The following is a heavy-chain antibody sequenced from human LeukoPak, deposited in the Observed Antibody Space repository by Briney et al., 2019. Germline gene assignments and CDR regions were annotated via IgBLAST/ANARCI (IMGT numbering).Heavy chain of an antibody. CDR1: GYPFTRYG. V-gene: IGHV1-18*01. D-gene: IGHD2-2*01. CDR2: INPDNGNT. Sequence: GASVTVSCKASGYPFTRYGISWVRQAPGQGLEWMGWINPDNGNTKYAQKFQGRVTMTTDTSTGTAHMELRSLRSDDTAVYYCATYYCSTTSCYPCFFDYWGQGTLVTV. CDR3: ATYYCSTTSCYPCFFDY. J-gene: IGHJ4*02.